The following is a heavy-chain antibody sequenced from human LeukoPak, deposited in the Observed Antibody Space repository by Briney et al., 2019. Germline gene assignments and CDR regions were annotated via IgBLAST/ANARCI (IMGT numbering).Heavy chain of an antibody. Sequence: SVKVSCKASGGAFSSYAISWVRQAPGQGLEWMGGIIPIFGTANYAQKFQGRVTITADESTSTAYMELSSLRSEDTAVYYCARTSRDFWSGYYDRDYYYGMDVWGQGTTVTVSS. CDR2: IIPIFGTA. J-gene: IGHJ6*02. V-gene: IGHV1-69*01. CDR1: GGAFSSYA. D-gene: IGHD3-3*01. CDR3: ARTSRDFWSGYYDRDYYYGMDV.